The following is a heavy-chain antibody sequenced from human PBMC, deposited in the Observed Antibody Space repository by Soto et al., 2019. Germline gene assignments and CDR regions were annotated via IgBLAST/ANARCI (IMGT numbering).Heavy chain of an antibody. CDR3: AKVMYYDFWSGSNYGMDV. CDR2: ISGSGGST. CDR1: GFTFSGYA. Sequence: VGSLRLSCAASGFTFSGYAMSWVRQAPGKGLEWVSAISGSGGSTYYADSVKGRFTISRDNSKNTPYLQMNSLRAEDTAVYYCAKVMYYDFWSGSNYGMDVWGQGTTVTVSS. J-gene: IGHJ6*02. D-gene: IGHD3-3*01. V-gene: IGHV3-23*01.